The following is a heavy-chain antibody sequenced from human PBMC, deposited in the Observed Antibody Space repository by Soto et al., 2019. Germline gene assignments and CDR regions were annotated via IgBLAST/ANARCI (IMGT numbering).Heavy chain of an antibody. CDR3: ARERHLNSPSDAFDL. D-gene: IGHD1-7*01. CDR2: MNPNSGGS. V-gene: IGHV1-2*02. J-gene: IGHJ3*01. CDR1: GYNFIAQN. Sequence: QVHLVQSGAEVKKPGASVKVSCMASGYNFIAQNIHWVRQAPGLGHEWMGKMNPNSGGSDYAQESQGRVTVTRDTSISTVYLELTSLKSDDTAVYYCARERHLNSPSDAFDLWGQGTMVIVSS.